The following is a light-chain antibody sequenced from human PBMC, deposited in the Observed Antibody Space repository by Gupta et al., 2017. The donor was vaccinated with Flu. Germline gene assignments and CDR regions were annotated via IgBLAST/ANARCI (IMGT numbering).Light chain of an antibody. V-gene: IGKV1-33*01. CDR1: QDISNY. CDR2: DAS. Sequence: DIQMTQSPSSLSASVGDRVTITCQASQDISNYLNWYQQKPGKAPKLLIYDASNLETGVPSRFSGSGSGTDFTFTISSLQPEDIATYYCQQDDNLPITFGPGTKLDIK. J-gene: IGKJ3*01. CDR3: QQDDNLPIT.